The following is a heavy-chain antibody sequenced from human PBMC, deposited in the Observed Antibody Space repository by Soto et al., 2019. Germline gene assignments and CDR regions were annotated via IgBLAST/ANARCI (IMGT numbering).Heavy chain of an antibody. Sequence: ASVKVSFKTSGYTFTSYAMHWVRQAPGQRLEWMGWINAGNGNTKYSQKFQGRVTITRDTSASTAYMELSSLRSEDTAVYYCATSRPPPSAFHIWGQGTMVTVSS. J-gene: IGHJ3*02. CDR3: ATSRPPPSAFHI. CDR1: GYTFTSYA. CDR2: INAGNGNT. V-gene: IGHV1-3*01.